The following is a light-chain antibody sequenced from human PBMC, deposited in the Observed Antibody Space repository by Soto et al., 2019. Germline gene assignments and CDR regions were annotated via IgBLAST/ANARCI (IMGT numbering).Light chain of an antibody. CDR3: QQYGNSPLT. V-gene: IGKV3-20*01. CDR1: QSVSNNY. Sequence: EIVLSQSPGTVSLSTGERATLSCRASQSVSNNYLAWYQQKPGQAPRLLIYGASNRATGIPDRFSGSGSGTDFTLTISRLEPEDFAVYYCQQYGNSPLTFGQGTRLEI. CDR2: GAS. J-gene: IGKJ5*01.